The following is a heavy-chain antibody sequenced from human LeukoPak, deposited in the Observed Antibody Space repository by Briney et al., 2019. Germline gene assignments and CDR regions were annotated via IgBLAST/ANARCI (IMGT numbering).Heavy chain of an antibody. J-gene: IGHJ6*02. V-gene: IGHV4-59*08. CDR1: GGSISSYY. Sequence: SETLSLTCTVSGGSISSYYWSWIRQPPGKGLEWIGYIYYSGSTNYNPSLKSRVTISVDTSKNQFSLKLSSVTAADTAVYYCARHTSHYYYGMDVWGQGTTVTVSS. CDR3: ARHTSHYYYGMDV. CDR2: IYYSGST. D-gene: IGHD3-16*01.